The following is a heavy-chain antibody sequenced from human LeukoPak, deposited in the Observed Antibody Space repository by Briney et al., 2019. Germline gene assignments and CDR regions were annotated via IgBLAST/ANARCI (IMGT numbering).Heavy chain of an antibody. J-gene: IGHJ6*03. V-gene: IGHV3-11*01. CDR2: ISSSGSTI. CDR1: GFIFSDYY. Sequence: KSGGSLRLSCVASGFIFSDYYMSWIRQAPGKGLEWVSYISSSGSTIYYADSVKGRFTISRDNAKNSLYLQMNSLRAEDTAVYYCARVAAPSFGFYYYYMDVWGKGTTVTVSS. D-gene: IGHD6-13*01. CDR3: ARVAAPSFGFYYYYMDV.